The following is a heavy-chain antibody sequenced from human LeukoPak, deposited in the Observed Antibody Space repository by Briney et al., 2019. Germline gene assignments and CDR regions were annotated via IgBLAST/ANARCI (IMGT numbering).Heavy chain of an antibody. D-gene: IGHD5-18*01. CDR3: ARTAMADYYYYYMDV. J-gene: IGHJ6*03. CDR2: INPNSGGT. CDR1: GYTFTGYY. V-gene: IGHV1-2*02. Sequence: ASVKVSCKASGYTFTGYYMHWVRQAPGQGLEWMGWINPNSGGTNYAQKFQGRVTMTRDTSTSTAYMELSRLRSDDTAVYYCARTAMADYYYYYMDVWGKGTTVTISS.